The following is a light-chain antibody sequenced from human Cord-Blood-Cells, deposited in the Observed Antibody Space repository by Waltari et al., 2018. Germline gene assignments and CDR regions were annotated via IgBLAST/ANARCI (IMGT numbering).Light chain of an antibody. CDR3: GTWDSSLSAYV. CDR2: ENN. J-gene: IGLJ1*01. V-gene: IGLV1-51*02. CDR1: SSNIGNNY. Sequence: QSVLTQPPSVSAAPGQKVTISCSGSSSNIGNNYVSWYQQRPGTAPKLLIYENNKRPSGIPDRFSGSESGTSATLGITGLQTGDEADYYCGTWDSSLSAYVFGTGTKVTVL.